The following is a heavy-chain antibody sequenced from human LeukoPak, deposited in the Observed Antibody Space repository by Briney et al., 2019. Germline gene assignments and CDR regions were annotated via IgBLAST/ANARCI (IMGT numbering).Heavy chain of an antibody. V-gene: IGHV3-11*05. CDR1: EFTFSDYY. Sequence: GGSLRLSCAASEFTFSDYYMSWIRQAPGKGLEWLSYISDTSTYTNYADSVKGRFNISRDNAKNSLYLQMNSLRAEDTAVYYCAKDHSPFSYDSSGYYFDYWGQGTLVTVSS. D-gene: IGHD3-22*01. J-gene: IGHJ4*02. CDR2: ISDTSTYT. CDR3: AKDHSPFSYDSSGYYFDY.